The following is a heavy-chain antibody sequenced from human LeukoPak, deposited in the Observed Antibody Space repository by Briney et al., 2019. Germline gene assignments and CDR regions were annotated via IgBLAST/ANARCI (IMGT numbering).Heavy chain of an antibody. J-gene: IGHJ3*02. Sequence: PGGSLRLSCAASGFTFSNHWMHWVRQAPGTGLLWLSRINSDGTSVQYADSVKGRLTISRDTAKNTLFLQMNSLRAEDTAVYYCVREDLNRDAFDIWGQGTMVTVSS. CDR3: VREDLNRDAFDI. D-gene: IGHD1-14*01. V-gene: IGHV3-74*03. CDR1: GFTFSNHW. CDR2: INSDGTSV.